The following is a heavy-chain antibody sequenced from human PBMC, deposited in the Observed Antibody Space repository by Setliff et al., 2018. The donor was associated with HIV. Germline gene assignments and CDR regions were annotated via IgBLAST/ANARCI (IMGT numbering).Heavy chain of an antibody. CDR2: IVPILGIA. CDR1: GGTFTNSA. J-gene: IGHJ4*02. CDR3: ARGYGAAGGGY. Sequence: GASVKVSCKASGGTFTNSAIGWVRQAPGQGLEWMGAIVPILGIANSAQKFQGRVTITTDESTNTAYMELSSLRSEDTAVYYCARGYGAAGGGYWGQGTLVTVSS. D-gene: IGHD6-25*01. V-gene: IGHV1-69*10.